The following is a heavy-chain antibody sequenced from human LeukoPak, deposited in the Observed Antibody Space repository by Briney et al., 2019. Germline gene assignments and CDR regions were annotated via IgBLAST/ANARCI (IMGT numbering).Heavy chain of an antibody. J-gene: IGHJ4*02. CDR2: MNPHSGNA. CDR1: GYTFATYD. D-gene: IGHD3-22*01. CDR3: ARGDDRSGYNTFLDY. Sequence: ASVKVSCKASGYTFATYDINWLRQATGQGREWMGWMNPHSGNAGYAQKFQGSVTITRNTYISTDYMELSRMRSEDTAVYYCARGDDRSGYNTFLDYWGQGTLVTVSS. V-gene: IGHV1-8*03.